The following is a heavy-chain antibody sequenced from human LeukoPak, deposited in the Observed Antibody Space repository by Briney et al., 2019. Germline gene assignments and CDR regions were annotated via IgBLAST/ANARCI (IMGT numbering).Heavy chain of an antibody. D-gene: IGHD1-26*01. J-gene: IGHJ3*02. CDR2: ISSSSSYI. CDR3: ARDGIVGATRAFDT. Sequence: GGSLRLSCAASGFTFSSYWMIWVRQAPGKGLEWVSSISSSSSYIYYADSVKGRFTISRDNAKNSLYLQMNSLRAEDTAVYYCARDGIVGATRAFDTWGQGTMVTVSS. CDR1: GFTFSSYW. V-gene: IGHV3-21*01.